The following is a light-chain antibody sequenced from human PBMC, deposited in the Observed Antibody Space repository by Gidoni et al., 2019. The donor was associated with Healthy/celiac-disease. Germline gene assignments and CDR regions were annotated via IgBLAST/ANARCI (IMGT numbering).Light chain of an antibody. CDR3: QQYGSSPRFT. CDR2: GAS. Sequence: ELVLTQSPGTLSLSPGERATLSCRASQSVSGSYLAWYQQKPGQAPRPLIYGASSRATGIPDRFSGSGSGTDFTLTISRLEPEEFAVYYCQQYGSSPRFTFGPGTKVDIK. CDR1: QSVSGSY. V-gene: IGKV3-20*01. J-gene: IGKJ3*01.